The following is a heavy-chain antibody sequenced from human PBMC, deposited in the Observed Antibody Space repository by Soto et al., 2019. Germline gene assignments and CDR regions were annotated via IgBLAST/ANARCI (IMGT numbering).Heavy chain of an antibody. CDR2: ISSSSSYI. D-gene: IGHD3-10*01. V-gene: IGHV3-21*01. CDR1: GFTFSSYS. Sequence: GESLKISCAASGFTFSSYSMNWVRQAPGKGLEWVSSISSSSSYIYYADSVKGRFTISRDNAKNSLYLQMNSLRAEDTAVYYCARDASITMVRGVITPRAFDIWGQGTMVTVSS. J-gene: IGHJ3*02. CDR3: ARDASITMVRGVITPRAFDI.